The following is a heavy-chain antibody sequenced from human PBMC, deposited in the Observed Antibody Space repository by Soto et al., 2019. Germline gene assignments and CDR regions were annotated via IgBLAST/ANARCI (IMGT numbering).Heavy chain of an antibody. CDR3: ARDKAGRRFGELLGGMDV. J-gene: IGHJ6*02. V-gene: IGHV1-69*01. D-gene: IGHD3-10*01. Sequence: KVSCKASGGTFSSNAISWVRQAPGQGLEWMGGIIPIFGTANYAQKFQGRVTITADESTSTAYMELSSLRSEDTAVYYCARDKAGRRFGELLGGMDVWGQGTTVTVSS. CDR2: IIPIFGTA. CDR1: GGTFSSNA.